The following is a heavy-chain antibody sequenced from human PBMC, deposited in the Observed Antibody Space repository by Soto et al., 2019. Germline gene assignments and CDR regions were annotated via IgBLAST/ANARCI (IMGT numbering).Heavy chain of an antibody. CDR2: ISPNSGNT. D-gene: IGHD2-2*01. Sequence: QVQLVQSGAEVMKPGASVKVSCKASGYSLRNYGISWVRQAPGQGPEWMGWISPNSGNTNYAPKLQCRVTMTTGTSTITAYMALRSLSSDVTAIYYCAGGVYRRDCRSTRCWLDYWGQGTLVTVSS. J-gene: IGHJ4*02. CDR1: GYSLRNYG. CDR3: AGGVYRRDCRSTRCWLDY. V-gene: IGHV1-18*04.